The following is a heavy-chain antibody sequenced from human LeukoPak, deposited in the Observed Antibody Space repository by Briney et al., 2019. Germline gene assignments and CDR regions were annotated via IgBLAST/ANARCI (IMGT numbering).Heavy chain of an antibody. CDR1: GYTFTGYY. CDR2: INPNSGGT. J-gene: IGHJ5*02. D-gene: IGHD1-26*01. Sequence: ASVKVSCKASGYTFTGYYMHWVRQAPGQGLEWMGWINPNSGGTNYAQKFQGRVTKTRDTSISTAYMELSRLRSDDTAVYYCARDLVGATNWFDPWGQGTLVTVSS. V-gene: IGHV1-2*02. CDR3: ARDLVGATNWFDP.